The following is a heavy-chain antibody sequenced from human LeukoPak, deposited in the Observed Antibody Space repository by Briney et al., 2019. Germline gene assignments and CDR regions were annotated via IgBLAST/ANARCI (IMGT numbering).Heavy chain of an antibody. CDR1: GFAFSICA. CDR3: ARRPKYCSSTSCYYWFDP. V-gene: IGHV4-39*07. D-gene: IGHD2-2*01. J-gene: IGHJ5*02. CDR2: IYYSGST. Sequence: GSLTLSCAASGFAFSICAMHWVRQAPGKGLEWIGSIYYSGSTYYNPSLKSRVTISVDTSKNQFSLKLSSVTAADTAVYYCARRPKYCSSTSCYYWFDPWGQGTLVTVSS.